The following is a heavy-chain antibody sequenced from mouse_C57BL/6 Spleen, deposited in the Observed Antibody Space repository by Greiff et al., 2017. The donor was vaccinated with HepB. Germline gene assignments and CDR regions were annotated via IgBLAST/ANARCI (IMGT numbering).Heavy chain of an antibody. CDR2: IYPGDGDT. J-gene: IGHJ1*03. V-gene: IGHV1-82*01. D-gene: IGHD3-2*02. CDR3: ARDEAKRYFDV. CDR1: GYAFSSSW. Sequence: VQLQESGPELVKPGASVKISCKASGYAFSSSWMNWVKQRPGKGLEWIGRIYPGDGDTNYNGKFKGKATLTADKSSSTAYMQLSSLTSEDSAVYFCARDEAKRYFDVWGTGTTVTVSS.